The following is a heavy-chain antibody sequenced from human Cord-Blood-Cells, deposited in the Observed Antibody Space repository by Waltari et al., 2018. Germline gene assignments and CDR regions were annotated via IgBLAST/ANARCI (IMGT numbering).Heavy chain of an antibody. CDR2: ISYDGSNK. J-gene: IGHJ4*02. CDR1: GFTFSSYG. D-gene: IGHD1-1*01. CDR3: AKDINWEFDY. V-gene: IGHV3-30*18. Sequence: ASGFTFSSYGMHWVRQAPGKGLEWVAVISYDGSNKYYADSVKGRFTISRDNSKNTLYLQMNSLRAEDTAVYYCAKDINWEFDYWGQGTLVTVSS.